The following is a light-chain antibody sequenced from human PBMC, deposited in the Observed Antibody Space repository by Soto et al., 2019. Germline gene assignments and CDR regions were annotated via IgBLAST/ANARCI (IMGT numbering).Light chain of an antibody. V-gene: IGKV3-11*01. CDR1: QSVSSY. J-gene: IGKJ4*01. CDR3: QQRSNWLT. Sequence: EIVLTQSPATLSLSPGERATLSCRASQSVSSYLAWYQQKPCQAPRLLIYDASNRATGIPARFSGSGSGTDFTLTISSLEPEHFAVYYCQQRSNWLTFGGGTKVEIK. CDR2: DAS.